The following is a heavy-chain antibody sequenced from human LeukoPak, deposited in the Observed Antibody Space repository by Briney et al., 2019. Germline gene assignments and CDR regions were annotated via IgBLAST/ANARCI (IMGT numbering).Heavy chain of an antibody. D-gene: IGHD7-27*01. Sequence: SETLSLTCTVSGGSISSGSYYWSWIRQPAGKGLEWIGRIYTSGSTNYNPSLKSRVTISVDTSKYQFSLKLSSVTATDTAVYYCARDRTKLGITYYFDYWGQGTLVTVSS. V-gene: IGHV4-61*02. J-gene: IGHJ4*02. CDR3: ARDRTKLGITYYFDY. CDR1: GGSISSGSYY. CDR2: IYTSGST.